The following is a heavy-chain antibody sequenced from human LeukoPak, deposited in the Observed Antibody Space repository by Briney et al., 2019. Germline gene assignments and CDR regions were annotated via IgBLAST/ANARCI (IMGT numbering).Heavy chain of an antibody. CDR2: ISWNSGSI. J-gene: IGHJ3*02. CDR1: GFTFDDYA. Sequence: SGRSLRLSCAASGFTFDDYAMHWVRQAPGKGLEWVSGISWNSGSIGYADSVKGRFTISRDNAKNSLYLQMNSLRAEDTALYYCAVGSGAFDIWGQGTMVTVSS. CDR3: AVGSGAFDI. V-gene: IGHV3-9*01.